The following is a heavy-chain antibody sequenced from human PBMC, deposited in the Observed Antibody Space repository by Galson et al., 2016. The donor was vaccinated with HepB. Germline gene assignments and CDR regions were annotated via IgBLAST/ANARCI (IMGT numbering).Heavy chain of an antibody. Sequence: SLRLSCAASGFTFSNYAMSWVRQAPGKGLVWVSSISGSGDTTYDADAVRGRFTISRDNSRNTLSLQMDGLRAEDSAIYYCAKGNIVQVPAAPYAWGQGALVTVSS. V-gene: IGHV3-23*01. J-gene: IGHJ5*02. D-gene: IGHD2-2*01. CDR2: ISGSGDTT. CDR1: GFTFSNYA. CDR3: AKGNIVQVPAAPYA.